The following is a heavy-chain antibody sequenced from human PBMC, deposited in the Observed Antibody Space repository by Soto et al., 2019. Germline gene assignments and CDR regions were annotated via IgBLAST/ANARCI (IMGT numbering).Heavy chain of an antibody. Sequence: TSETLSLTCTVSGGSISTYYWTWIRQSPGKGPEWIGYVYHSGTTNYNPSLESRVTMSLDTPKNQFSLKLSAVTTADTAVYYCATRTPGGPYHVVIDYWSQGTLVTVSS. CDR2: VYHSGTT. CDR1: GGSISTYY. D-gene: IGHD3-10*01. J-gene: IGHJ4*02. CDR3: ATRTPGGPYHVVIDY. V-gene: IGHV4-59*01.